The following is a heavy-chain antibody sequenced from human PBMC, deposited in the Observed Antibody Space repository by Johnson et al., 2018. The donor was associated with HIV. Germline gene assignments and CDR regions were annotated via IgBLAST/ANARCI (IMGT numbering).Heavy chain of an antibody. CDR2: ISSSGGTI. CDR1: GFTFSSYG. J-gene: IGHJ3*02. V-gene: IGHV3-48*04. D-gene: IGHD1-26*01. Sequence: VQLVESGGGVVQPGRSLRLSCAASGFTFSSYGMHWVRQAPGKGLEWVSYISSSGGTIYYADPVKGRFSISRDNAKNSLYLQMNSLRAEDTAVYYCARAERSSAGVDAFDIWGQGTMVTVSS. CDR3: ARAERSSAGVDAFDI.